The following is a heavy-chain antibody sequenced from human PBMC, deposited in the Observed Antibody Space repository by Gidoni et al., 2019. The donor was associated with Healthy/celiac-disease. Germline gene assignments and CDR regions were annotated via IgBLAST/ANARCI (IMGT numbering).Heavy chain of an antibody. CDR2: LYCNDDK. V-gene: IGHV2-5*01. J-gene: IGHJ4*02. CDR1: GFSLSTSCGG. Sequence: QITLKESGPTLVKPTQPLTLTCTFSGFSLSTSCGGVGWIRQPPVKALEWLALLYCNDDKRYSPSLKSRLTITKDTSKNQVVLTMTNMDPVDTATYYCAHSAYSMVRGVMPPPDYWGQGTLVTVSS. D-gene: IGHD3-10*01. CDR3: AHSAYSMVRGVMPPPDY.